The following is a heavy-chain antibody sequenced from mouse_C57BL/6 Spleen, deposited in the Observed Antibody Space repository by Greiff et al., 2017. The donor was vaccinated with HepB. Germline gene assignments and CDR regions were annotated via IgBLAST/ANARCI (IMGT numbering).Heavy chain of an antibody. Sequence: QVQLKESGPGLVQPSQSLSITCTVSGFSLTSYGVHWVRQSPGKGLEWLGVIWSGGSTDYNAAFISRLSISKDNSKSQVFFKMNSLQADDTAIYYCARGSSYDYAMDYWGQRTSVTVSS. D-gene: IGHD1-1*01. CDR1: GFSLTSYG. CDR3: ARGSSYDYAMDY. V-gene: IGHV2-2*01. J-gene: IGHJ4*01. CDR2: IWSGGST.